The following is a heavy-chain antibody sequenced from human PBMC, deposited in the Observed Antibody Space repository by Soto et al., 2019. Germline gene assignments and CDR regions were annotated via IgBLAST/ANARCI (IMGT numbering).Heavy chain of an antibody. CDR1: GGSISSYY. J-gene: IGHJ4*02. Sequence: SETLSLTCSVSGGSISSYYWTWIRQPPGKGPEWIGYIYYSGSTNYNPSLKSRVTILVDTSKNQFSLKLSSVTAADTAVYYCARAYGDYVFDYWGQGTLVTVSS. D-gene: IGHD4-17*01. V-gene: IGHV4-59*01. CDR3: ARAYGDYVFDY. CDR2: IYYSGST.